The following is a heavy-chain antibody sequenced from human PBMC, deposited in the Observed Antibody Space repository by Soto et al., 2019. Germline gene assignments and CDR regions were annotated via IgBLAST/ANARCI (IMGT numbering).Heavy chain of an antibody. J-gene: IGHJ3*02. V-gene: IGHV3-11*05. D-gene: IGHD4-4*01. Sequence: QVQLVESGGGLVKPGGSLRLSCAASGFTFSDYYMSWIRQAPGKGLEWVSYISSSSSYTNYADSVKGRFTISRDNAKNSLYLQMNSLRAEDTAVYYCARAGDGYSDDAFDIWGQGTMVTVSS. CDR3: ARAGDGYSDDAFDI. CDR2: ISSSSSYT. CDR1: GFTFSDYY.